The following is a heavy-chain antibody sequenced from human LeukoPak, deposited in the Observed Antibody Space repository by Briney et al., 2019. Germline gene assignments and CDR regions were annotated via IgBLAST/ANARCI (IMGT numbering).Heavy chain of an antibody. CDR2: ISSGSSAI. CDR3: ARDRGSYFDF. Sequence: PGGSLRLSCAASGFTFSSYSMNWVRQAPGKGLEWVSYISSGSSAILYADSVRGRFTISRDNAKHSLYLQMNSLRAEDTALYCCARDRGSYFDFWGQGTLVTVSS. CDR1: GFTFSSYS. D-gene: IGHD1-26*01. V-gene: IGHV3-48*04. J-gene: IGHJ4*02.